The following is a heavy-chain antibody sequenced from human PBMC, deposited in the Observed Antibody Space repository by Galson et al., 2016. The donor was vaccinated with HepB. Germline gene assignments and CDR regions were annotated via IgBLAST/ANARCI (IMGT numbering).Heavy chain of an antibody. CDR1: GFTVSNNY. CDR2: IYSGGGT. J-gene: IGHJ5*02. D-gene: IGHD4-23*01. Sequence: SLRLSCAASGFTVSNNYMSWVRQPPGKGLEWVSLIYSGGGTLYADSVKGRFTISRDNSKNTLYLQMNSLRAADTAVYYCARDGNADSPWGPGTLVTVSS. V-gene: IGHV3-53*01. CDR3: ARDGNADSP.